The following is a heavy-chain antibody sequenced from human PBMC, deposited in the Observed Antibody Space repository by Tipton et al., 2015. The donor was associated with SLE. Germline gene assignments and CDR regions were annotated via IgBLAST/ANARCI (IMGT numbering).Heavy chain of an antibody. CDR2: IYYSGST. Sequence: LRLSCTVSGGSISSYYWSWIRQPPGKGLERIGYIYYSGSTNYNPSLKSRVTISVDTSKNQFSLKLSSVTAADTAVYYCARLRGAHSRGYFDYWGQGTLVTVSS. D-gene: IGHD3-10*01. CDR3: ARLRGAHSRGYFDY. V-gene: IGHV4-59*08. CDR1: GGSISSYY. J-gene: IGHJ4*02.